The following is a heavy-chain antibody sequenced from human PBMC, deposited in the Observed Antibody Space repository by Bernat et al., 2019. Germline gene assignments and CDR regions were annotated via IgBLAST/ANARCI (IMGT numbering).Heavy chain of an antibody. V-gene: IGHV3-23*01. Sequence: VQLFVPVRGMVQPGGSLRLSCAASGFTFSSYAMSWVRQAPGKGLDWVSAISGSGGSTYYADSVKGRFTISRDNSKNTLYLQMNSLRAEETDVYYCAKDHFGVVIAGGYYYCGMDGWGQGT. CDR1: GFTFSSYA. J-gene: IGHJ6*02. D-gene: IGHD3-3*01. CDR2: ISGSGGST. CDR3: AKDHFGVVIAGGYYYCGMDG.